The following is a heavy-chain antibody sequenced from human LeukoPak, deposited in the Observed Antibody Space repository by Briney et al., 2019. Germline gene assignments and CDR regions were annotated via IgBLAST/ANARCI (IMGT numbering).Heavy chain of an antibody. D-gene: IGHD4-23*01. CDR1: GGSISSSTSY. V-gene: IGHV4-39*01. CDR3: ARLNSPGWFDP. J-gene: IGHJ5*02. Sequence: SETLSLTCTVSGGSISSSTSYWGWIRQPPGKGLEWIGNIYFRGSTYYNPSLKSRVTISVDTSKNQFSLKLSSVTAADTALYYCARLNSPGWFDPWGQGTLVTVSS. CDR2: IYFRGST.